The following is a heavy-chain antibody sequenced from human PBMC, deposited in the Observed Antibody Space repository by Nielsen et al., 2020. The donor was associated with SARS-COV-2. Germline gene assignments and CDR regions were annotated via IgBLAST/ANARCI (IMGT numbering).Heavy chain of an antibody. CDR2: ISGSGGST. J-gene: IGHJ3*02. CDR1: GFTFSSYA. D-gene: IGHD6-13*01. CDR3: ARFSSSWINDAFDI. Sequence: GESLKISCAASGFTFSSYAMSWVRQAPGKGLEWVSAISGSGGSTYYADSVKGRFTISRDNSKNTLYLQMNSLRAEDTAVYYCARFSSSWINDAFDIWGQGTMVTVSS. V-gene: IGHV3-23*01.